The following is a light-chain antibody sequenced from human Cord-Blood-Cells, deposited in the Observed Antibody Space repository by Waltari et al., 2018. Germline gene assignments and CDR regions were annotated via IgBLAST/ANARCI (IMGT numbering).Light chain of an antibody. CDR3: MRDLQTAVT. Sequence: IVMTQSSLSLPVTPGEPAFISCRSRQSLRHSNGFNFLYWYLQKPGQSPQFLIYLGSNQASEVPVTFSGSGSSTGYTLKISREEAGDVGVYYCMRDLQTAVTFGGVTKVEIK. CDR1: QSLRHSNGFNF. J-gene: IGKJ4*01. V-gene: IGKV2-28*01. CDR2: LGS.